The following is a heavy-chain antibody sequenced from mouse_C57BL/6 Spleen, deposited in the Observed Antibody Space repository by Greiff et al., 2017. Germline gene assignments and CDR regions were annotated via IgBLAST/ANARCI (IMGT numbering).Heavy chain of an antibody. CDR3: TRDQIYYGSSGFDY. J-gene: IGHJ2*01. CDR1: GFTFSSYA. Sequence: EVKLMESGEGLVKPGGSLKLSCAASGFTFSSYAMSWVRQTPEQRLEWVAYIISGGDYIYYADTVKGRFPISRDNARNTLYLQMSSLKSEDTAMYYCTRDQIYYGSSGFDYWGQGTTLTVSS. CDR2: IISGGDYI. V-gene: IGHV5-9-1*02. D-gene: IGHD1-1*01.